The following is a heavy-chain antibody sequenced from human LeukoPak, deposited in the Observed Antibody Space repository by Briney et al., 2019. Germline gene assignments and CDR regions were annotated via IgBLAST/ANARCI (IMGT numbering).Heavy chain of an antibody. V-gene: IGHV4-34*01. CDR2: INHSGST. Sequence: SETLSLTCAVYGGSFSGYYWSWIRQPPGKGLEWIGEINHSGSTNYNPSLKSRVTISVDTSKNQFSLKLSSVTAADTAVYYCAREGSSSGWRPFDTWGQGTVVTVSS. CDR1: GGSFSGYY. CDR3: AREGSSSGWRPFDT. D-gene: IGHD6-19*01. J-gene: IGHJ3*02.